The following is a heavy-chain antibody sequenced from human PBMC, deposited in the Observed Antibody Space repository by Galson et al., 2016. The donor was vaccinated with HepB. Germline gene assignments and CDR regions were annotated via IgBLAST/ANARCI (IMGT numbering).Heavy chain of an antibody. CDR2: ISKGGTTD. V-gene: IGHV3-30*18. D-gene: IGHD5-12*01. Sequence: SLRLSCAASGFSFSSYGMHWVRQAPGKGLEWVAVISKGGTTDYYADSVKGRFSISRDNFKSSVFLQMNSLRADDAAVYYCTKEGYNAQWAFGIWGQGTMVTVSS. CDR3: TKEGYNAQWAFGI. CDR1: GFSFSSYG. J-gene: IGHJ3*02.